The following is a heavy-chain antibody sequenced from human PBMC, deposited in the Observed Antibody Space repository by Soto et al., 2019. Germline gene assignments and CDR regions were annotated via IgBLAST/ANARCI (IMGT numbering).Heavy chain of an antibody. V-gene: IGHV3-64D*06. J-gene: IGHJ3*02. D-gene: IGHD4-17*01. CDR1: VYTLSSYA. CDR2: ICSNGGSR. CDR3: VKLITPRDYAPDAFDI. Sequence: LRVPCSASVYTLSSYAMHWVREAPGKGMEFVSAICSNGGSRYYAYSVNGKFTISRDNAKSTLYLQMSRLRAEDTDVYYCVKLITPRDYAPDAFDIWGQGTMVTVSS.